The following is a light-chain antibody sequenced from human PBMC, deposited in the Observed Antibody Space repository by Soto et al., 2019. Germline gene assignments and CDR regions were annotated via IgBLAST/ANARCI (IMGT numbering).Light chain of an antibody. J-gene: IGKJ1*01. CDR1: QNISSY. CDR2: AAA. V-gene: IGKV1-39*01. CDR3: QQSYSTPT. Sequence: DIQMTQSPSSLSASVGDRVTIIRRANQNISSYLNRYKQKKGKAHKQLTFAAARLKTEVRTRFHGSGSGTYFSLTISSLQPEHVATYYCQQSYSTPTFGQGTKVDI.